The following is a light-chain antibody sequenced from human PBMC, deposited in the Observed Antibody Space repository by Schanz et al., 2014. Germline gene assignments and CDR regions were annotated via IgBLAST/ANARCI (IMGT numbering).Light chain of an antibody. V-gene: IGLV2-8*01. CDR2: EVS. CDR3: GSFVGTTNLI. Sequence: QSALTQPPSASGSPGQSVTISCTGTSSDVGGYKYVSWYQQHPGKAPKLIIYEVSTRPSGVPDRFSGSKSGNTASLTVSGLQAEDEAEYYCGSFVGTTNLIFGGGTQLTVL. CDR1: SSDVGGYKY. J-gene: IGLJ2*01.